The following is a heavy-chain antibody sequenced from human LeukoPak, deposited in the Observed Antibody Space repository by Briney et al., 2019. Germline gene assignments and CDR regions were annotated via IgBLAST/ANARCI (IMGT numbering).Heavy chain of an antibody. CDR3: ARRSRIAAAGTLFDY. D-gene: IGHD6-13*01. CDR1: GGSFSGYY. CDR2: IYYSGST. Sequence: PSETLSLTCAVYGGSFSGYYWSWIRQPPGKGLEWIGSIYYSGSTYYNPSLKSRVTISVDTSKNQFSLKLSSVTAADTAVYYCARRSRIAAAGTLFDYWGQGTLVTVSS. J-gene: IGHJ4*02. V-gene: IGHV4-34*01.